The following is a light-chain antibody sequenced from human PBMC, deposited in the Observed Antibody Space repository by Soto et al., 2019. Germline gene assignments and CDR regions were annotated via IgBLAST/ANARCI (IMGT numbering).Light chain of an antibody. V-gene: IGLV2-14*01. CDR2: EVS. Sequence: QSALTQPASVSGSPGQSITIACTGTSSDVGGYNYVSWYQHHPGKAPKLMIYEVSNRPSGVSNRFSGSKSGNTASLTISGLQAEDEADYYCNSYTSTSALAVFGGGTNVTVL. J-gene: IGLJ2*01. CDR1: SSDVGGYNY. CDR3: NSYTSTSALAV.